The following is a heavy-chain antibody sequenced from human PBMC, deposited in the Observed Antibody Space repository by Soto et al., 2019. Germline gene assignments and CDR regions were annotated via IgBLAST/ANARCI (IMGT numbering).Heavy chain of an antibody. D-gene: IGHD2-15*01. CDR1: GFTFSSYG. J-gene: IGHJ4*02. CDR3: AKLGGYCSGGSCY. CDR2: ISYDGSNK. Sequence: QVQLVESGGGVVQPGRSLRLSCAASGFTFSSYGMHWVRQAPGKGLEWVAVISYDGSNKYYADSVKGRFTISRDNSKNTLYLQMNSLRAADTAVYYCAKLGGYCSGGSCYWGQGTLVTVSS. V-gene: IGHV3-30*18.